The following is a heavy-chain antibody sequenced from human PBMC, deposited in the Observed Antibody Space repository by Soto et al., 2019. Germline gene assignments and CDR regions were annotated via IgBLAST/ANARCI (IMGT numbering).Heavy chain of an antibody. CDR2: MNPNSGNI. J-gene: IGHJ6*03. D-gene: IGHD3-3*01. Sequence: ASVKVSCKASGYTFTTHDINWVRQAAGQGLEWMGWMNPNSGNIGYAQKFQGRVTMTRNTSISTAYMELSSLRSGDTAAYYCARGSLRFLEWLSDNYYMDVWGKGTTVTVSS. CDR1: GYTFTTHD. CDR3: ARGSLRFLEWLSDNYYMDV. V-gene: IGHV1-8*01.